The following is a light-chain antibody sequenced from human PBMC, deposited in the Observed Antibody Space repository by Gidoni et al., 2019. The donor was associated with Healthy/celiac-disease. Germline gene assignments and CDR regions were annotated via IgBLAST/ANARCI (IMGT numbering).Light chain of an antibody. CDR3: QQYYSTLS. J-gene: IGKJ3*01. CDR1: QSVLYSSNNKNY. CDR2: WAY. Sequence: DIVMTQSPDSLAVSLGERATINCKSSQSVLYSSNNKNYLAGYQQKPGQPPKLLIYWAYTRESGVPDLFSGSVSGTDFTLTISILQAEDVAVYYCQQYYSTLSFXPXTKVXIK. V-gene: IGKV4-1*01.